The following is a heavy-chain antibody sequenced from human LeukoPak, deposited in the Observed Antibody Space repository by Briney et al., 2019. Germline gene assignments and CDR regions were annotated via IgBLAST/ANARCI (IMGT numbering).Heavy chain of an antibody. J-gene: IGHJ3*02. Sequence: LSLTCTVSGGSISSSSYYWGWIRQPPGKGLEWVSYISSSGSTIYYADSVKGRFTISRDNAKNSLYLQMNSLRAEDTAVYYCARDLLAVAGLFDIWGQGTMVTVSS. V-gene: IGHV3-11*01. CDR1: GGSISSSSYY. D-gene: IGHD6-19*01. CDR3: ARDLLAVAGLFDI. CDR2: ISSSGSTI.